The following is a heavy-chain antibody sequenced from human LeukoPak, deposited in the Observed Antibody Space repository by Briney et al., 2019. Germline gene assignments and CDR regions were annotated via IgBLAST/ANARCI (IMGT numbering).Heavy chain of an antibody. CDR3: ARVRRRYSSGSDFDY. CDR2: IYYSGST. Sequence: PSETLSLTCTVSGGSVSSGSYYWSWIRQPPGKGLEWIGYIYYSGSTNYNPSLKSRVTISVDTSKNQFSLKLSSVTAADTAVYYCARVRRRYSSGSDFDYWGQGTLATVSS. CDR1: GGSVSSGSYY. J-gene: IGHJ4*02. D-gene: IGHD6-19*01. V-gene: IGHV4-61*01.